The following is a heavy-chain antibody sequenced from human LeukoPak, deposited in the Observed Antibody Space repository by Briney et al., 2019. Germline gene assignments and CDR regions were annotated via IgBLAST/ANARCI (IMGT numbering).Heavy chain of an antibody. CDR3: AKGNGDYRLRSDGMDV. CDR2: ISYDGSNK. D-gene: IGHD4-17*01. J-gene: IGHJ6*02. CDR1: GFTFSSYG. V-gene: IGHV3-30*18. Sequence: GGSLRLSCAASGFTFSSYGMHWVRQAPGKGLEWVAVISYDGSNKYYADSVKGRFTISRDISKNTLYVQMNSLRAEDTAVYYCAKGNGDYRLRSDGMDVWGQGTTVTVSS.